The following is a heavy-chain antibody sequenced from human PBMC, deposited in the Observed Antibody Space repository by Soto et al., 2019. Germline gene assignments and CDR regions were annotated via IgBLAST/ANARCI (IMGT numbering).Heavy chain of an antibody. D-gene: IGHD3-9*01. J-gene: IGHJ6*02. Sequence: QAGGSLRLSCAASGFTFISYAMSWGRQGPGKGLEWVSAISGSGGSTYYADSVKGRFTISRDNSKNTLYLQMNSLRAGDTAVYYCAKQSDVLRYFDWLPYSPYYYYGMDVWGQGTTVTVSS. CDR3: AKQSDVLRYFDWLPYSPYYYYGMDV. V-gene: IGHV3-23*01. CDR2: ISGSGGST. CDR1: GFTFISYA.